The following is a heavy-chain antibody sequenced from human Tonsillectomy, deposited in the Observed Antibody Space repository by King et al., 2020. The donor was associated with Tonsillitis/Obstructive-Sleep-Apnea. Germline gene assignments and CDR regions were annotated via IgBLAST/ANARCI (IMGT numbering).Heavy chain of an antibody. Sequence: VQLVESGGGLVQPGGSLRLSCAASGFTFSRYEMNWVRQAPGKGLEWVSYISSSGSTIYYADSVKGRFTISRDNAKNSLYLQMNSLRAEDTAVYYCARDRTTVTGYYYYMDVWGKGTTVTVSS. CDR3: ARDRTTVTGYYYYMDV. V-gene: IGHV3-48*03. CDR2: ISSSGSTI. J-gene: IGHJ6*03. CDR1: GFTFSRYE. D-gene: IGHD4-11*01.